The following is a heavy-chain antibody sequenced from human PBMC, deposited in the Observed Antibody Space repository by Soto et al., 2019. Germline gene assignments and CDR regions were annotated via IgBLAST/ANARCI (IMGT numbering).Heavy chain of an antibody. J-gene: IGHJ6*03. CDR3: ARDGWGSSLGFYYYYMDV. Sequence: PGGSLRLSCAASGFTFSSYGMHWVRQAPGKGLEWVAVIWYDGSNKYYADSVKGRFTISRDNSKNTLYLQMNSLRAEDTAVYYCARDGWGSSLGFYYYYMDVWGKGTTVTVSS. CDR2: IWYDGSNK. V-gene: IGHV3-33*01. D-gene: IGHD2-2*03. CDR1: GFTFSSYG.